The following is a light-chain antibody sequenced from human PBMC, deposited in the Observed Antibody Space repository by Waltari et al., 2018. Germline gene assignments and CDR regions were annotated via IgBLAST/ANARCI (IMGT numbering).Light chain of an antibody. CDR1: QSILYSSNNKHY. Sequence: DIVMTQSPDSLAVSLGERAPINCKSSQSILYSSNNKHYLAWYQKKPGRPPNLLIYWASGRESGVPALFSGSGSGTDFALTISSLQAEDVAVYYCQHYDNIPYTLGQGTKLELK. CDR2: WAS. V-gene: IGKV4-1*01. CDR3: QHYDNIPYT. J-gene: IGKJ2*01.